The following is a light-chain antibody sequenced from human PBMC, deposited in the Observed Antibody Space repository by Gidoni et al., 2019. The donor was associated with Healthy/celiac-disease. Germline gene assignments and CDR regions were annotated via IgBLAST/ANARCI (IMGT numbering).Light chain of an antibody. J-gene: IGKJ3*01. V-gene: IGKV1-9*01. Sequence: DIQLTHSPSFLSASVGDRVTITCRASQGISSYLAWYQQKPGKAPKLLIYAASTLQSGVPSRFSGSGSGTEFTLTISSLQPEDFATYYCQQLNSYPQFTFGPGTKVDIK. CDR1: QGISSY. CDR3: QQLNSYPQFT. CDR2: AAS.